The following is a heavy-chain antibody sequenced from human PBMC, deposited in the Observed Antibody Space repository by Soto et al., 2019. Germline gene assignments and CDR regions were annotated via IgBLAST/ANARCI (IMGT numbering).Heavy chain of an antibody. CDR1: GFNFSGSA. J-gene: IGHJ4*02. CDR3: CGRGGDPHQDI. V-gene: IGHV3-73*01. Sequence: EVQLVESGGDLVQPGGSLKLSCTGLGFNFSGSALHWVRQPSGKGLEWVGRIRGRAKKYATSYAASVRGRFSLSRDDSKNTAFLKMNSLRDEDTGVYFCCGRGGDPHQDIWGQGTLVTVSS. CDR2: IRGRAKKYAT. D-gene: IGHD4-17*01.